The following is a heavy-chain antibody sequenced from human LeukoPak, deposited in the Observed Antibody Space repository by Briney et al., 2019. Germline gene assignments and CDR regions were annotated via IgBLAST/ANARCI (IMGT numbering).Heavy chain of an antibody. CDR3: ARDRVTYGAAFDI. CDR1: GGSFSGYY. V-gene: IGHV4-34*01. J-gene: IGHJ3*02. Sequence: PSETLFLTCAVYGGSFSGYYWSWIRQPPGKGLEWIGEINHSGSTNYNPSLKSRVTISVDTSKNQFSLKLSSVTAADTAVYYCARDRVTYGAAFDIWGQGTMVTVSS. CDR2: INHSGST. D-gene: IGHD3-10*01.